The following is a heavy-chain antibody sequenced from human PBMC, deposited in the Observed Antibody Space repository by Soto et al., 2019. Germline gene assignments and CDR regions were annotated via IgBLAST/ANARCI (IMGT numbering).Heavy chain of an antibody. CDR2: ISGSGGST. CDR1: GFTFSSYA. J-gene: IGHJ4*02. V-gene: IGHV3-23*01. D-gene: IGHD1-26*01. CDR3: AKDLTPERFFDY. Sequence: GGSLRLSSAASGFTFSSYAMSWVRQAPGKGLEWVSAISGSGGSTYYADSVKGRFTISRDNSKNTLYLQMNSLRAEDTAVYYCAKDLTPERFFDYWGQGTLVTVSS.